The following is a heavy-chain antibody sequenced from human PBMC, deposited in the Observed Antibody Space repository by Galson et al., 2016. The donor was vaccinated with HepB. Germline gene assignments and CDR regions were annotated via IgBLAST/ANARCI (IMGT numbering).Heavy chain of an antibody. Sequence: QSGAEVKKPGESLKISCKGSGSTFSNYWIGWVRQMPGKGLEWMGIIHPGDSDSRYSPSFQGNVTISADKSINTAYLQWISLKASDTAMYYCARRKYCSRSTCRLSSVDYCEYWGQGTLVTRSS. CDR2: IHPGDSDS. J-gene: IGHJ4*02. CDR3: ARRKYCSRSTCRLSSVDYCEY. V-gene: IGHV5-51*01. D-gene: IGHD2-2*01. CDR1: GSTFSNYW.